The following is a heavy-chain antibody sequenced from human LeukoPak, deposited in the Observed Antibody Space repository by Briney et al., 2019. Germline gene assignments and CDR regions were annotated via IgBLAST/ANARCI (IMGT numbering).Heavy chain of an antibody. Sequence: ETLSLTCAVYGGSFSGYYWSWIRQPPGKGLEWVGRIKSKTDGGTTDYAAPVKGRFTISRDDSKNTLYLQMNSLKTEDTAVYYCTTALPPARWGQGTLVTVSS. CDR2: IKSKTDGGTT. D-gene: IGHD6-25*01. CDR3: TTALPPAR. V-gene: IGHV3-15*01. J-gene: IGHJ4*02. CDR1: GGSFSGYY.